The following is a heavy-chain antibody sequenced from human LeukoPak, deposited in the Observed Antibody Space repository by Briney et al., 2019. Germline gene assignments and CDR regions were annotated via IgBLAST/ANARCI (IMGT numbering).Heavy chain of an antibody. CDR1: GFTFSSYA. Sequence: GGSLRLSCAASGFTFSSYAMSWVRQAPGKGLEWVSSISGSGGSAYYADSVKGRFTISRDNSKNTLYLQMNSLRAEDTAVYYCAKNKGELDFDYWGQGTLVTVSS. CDR3: AKNKGELDFDY. D-gene: IGHD1-26*01. CDR2: ISGSGGSA. J-gene: IGHJ4*02. V-gene: IGHV3-23*01.